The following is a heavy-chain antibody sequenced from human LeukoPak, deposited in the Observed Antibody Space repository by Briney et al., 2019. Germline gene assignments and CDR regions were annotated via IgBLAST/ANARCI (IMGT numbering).Heavy chain of an antibody. J-gene: IGHJ4*02. CDR1: GFTFSSYW. CDR3: ARGRPHGNDY. D-gene: IGHD4-23*01. V-gene: IGHV3-74*01. Sequence: GGSLRLSRAASGFTFSSYWMNWVRQAPGKGLVWVSRIASDGSSTTYADSVKGRFSISRDNAKNTLYLQMNSLRVEDTAVYYCARGRPHGNDYWGQGTLVTVSS. CDR2: IASDGSST.